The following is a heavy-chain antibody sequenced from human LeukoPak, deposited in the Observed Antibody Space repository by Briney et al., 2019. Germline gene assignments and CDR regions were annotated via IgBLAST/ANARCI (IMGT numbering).Heavy chain of an antibody. Sequence: PGRCLRLSCAASGFTFDDYAMHWVRQAPGKGLEWVSGIIWNRGSIGYADSVKGRFTISRDNAKNSLYLQMNSVRAEDTALYYCAKDIGAYCGGDCYYSWGQGTLVTVSS. V-gene: IGHV3-9*01. CDR2: IIWNRGSI. D-gene: IGHD2-21*02. CDR3: AKDIGAYCGGDCYYS. J-gene: IGHJ4*02. CDR1: GFTFDDYA.